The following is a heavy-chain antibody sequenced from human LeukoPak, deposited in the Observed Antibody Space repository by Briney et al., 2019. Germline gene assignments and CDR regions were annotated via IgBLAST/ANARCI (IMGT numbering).Heavy chain of an antibody. J-gene: IGHJ4*02. CDR3: ARGRTFGGVIVW. CDR2: ISSSGSTI. V-gene: IGHV3-48*03. D-gene: IGHD3-16*02. CDR1: GFTFSSYE. Sequence: GGSLRLSCAASGFTFSSYEMNWVRQAPGKGLEWVSYISSSGSTIYYADSVKGRFTISRDNAKNSLYLQMNSLRAEDTAVYYCARGRTFGGVIVWWGQGTLVTVSS.